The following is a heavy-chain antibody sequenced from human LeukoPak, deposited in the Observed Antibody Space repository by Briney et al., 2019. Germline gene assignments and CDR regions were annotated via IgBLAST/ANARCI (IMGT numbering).Heavy chain of an antibody. J-gene: IGHJ4*02. D-gene: IGHD3-10*01. CDR1: GFTFSGYW. V-gene: IGHV3-7*01. CDR3: ARDSFYGSGSYYKFVY. CDR2: IKQDGSEK. Sequence: GGSLRLSCAASGFTFSGYWMSWVRQAPGKGLEWVANIKQDGSEKYYVDSVKGRFTISRDNAKNSLYLQMNSLRAEDTAVYYCARDSFYGSGSYYKFVYWGQGTLVTVSS.